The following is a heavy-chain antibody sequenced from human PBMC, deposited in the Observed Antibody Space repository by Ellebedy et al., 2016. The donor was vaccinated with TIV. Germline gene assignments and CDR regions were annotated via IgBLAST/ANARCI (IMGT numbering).Heavy chain of an antibody. CDR3: ASRGGPNRVLLYNYGMDV. J-gene: IGHJ6*02. CDR1: GGSITSSSYY. CDR2: INHSVST. Sequence: SETLSLTXTVSGGSITSSSYYWSWIRQPPGKGLEWIGEINHSVSTNYNPSLKSRVTISVDTSKNQFSLKLSSVTAADTAVYYCASRGGPNRVLLYNYGMDVWGQGTTVTVSS. D-gene: IGHD2-2*02. V-gene: IGHV4-39*07.